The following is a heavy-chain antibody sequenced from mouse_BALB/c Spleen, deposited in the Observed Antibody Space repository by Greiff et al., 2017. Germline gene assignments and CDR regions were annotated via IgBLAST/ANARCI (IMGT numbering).Heavy chain of an antibody. CDR3: ARYGITTVVAYYYAMDY. V-gene: IGHV14-3*02. Sequence: VQLQQSGAELVKPGASVKLSCTASGFNIKDTYMHWVKQRPEQGLEWIGRIDPANGNTKYDPKFQGKATITADTSSNTAYLQLSSLTSEDTAVYYCARYGITTVVAYYYAMDYWGQGTSVTVSS. D-gene: IGHD1-1*01. J-gene: IGHJ4*01. CDR1: GFNIKDTY. CDR2: IDPANGNT.